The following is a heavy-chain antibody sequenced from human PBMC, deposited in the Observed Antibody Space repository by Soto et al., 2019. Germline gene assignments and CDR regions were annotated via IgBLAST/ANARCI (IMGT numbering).Heavy chain of an antibody. Sequence: VGSLRLSCAASGFTFSLYSMIWVRQAPWKGLEWVASITSSSSYIYYEDSLKGRFTISRDNAKNSLFLQLDSLRAEDTAVYFCVRARSTDSRPDYWGQGTRVTVSS. CDR1: GFTFSLYS. V-gene: IGHV3-21*01. D-gene: IGHD3-22*01. J-gene: IGHJ4*02. CDR3: VRARSTDSRPDY. CDR2: ITSSSSYI.